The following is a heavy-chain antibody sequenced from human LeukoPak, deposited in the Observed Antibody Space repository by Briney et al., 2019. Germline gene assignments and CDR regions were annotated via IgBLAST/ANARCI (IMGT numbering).Heavy chain of an antibody. D-gene: IGHD3/OR15-3a*01. V-gene: IGHV3-15*01. CDR3: VTDGGQLPYYFTY. Sequence: PGGSLRLSCAASGFIFPNAWIDWVRQAPGKGLEWVGRIKNKNQRRTRDYAAPVKGRFTISRDDSINTLYLQMDSLKTEDTALYYCVTDGGQLPYYFTYWGQGTLVIVSS. CDR1: GFIFPNAW. J-gene: IGHJ1*01. CDR2: IKNKNQRRTR.